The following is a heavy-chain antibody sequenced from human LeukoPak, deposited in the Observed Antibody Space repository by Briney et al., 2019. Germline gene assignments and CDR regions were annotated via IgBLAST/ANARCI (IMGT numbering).Heavy chain of an antibody. CDR3: ARDKDGAVTTGDY. V-gene: IGHV3-74*01. Sequence: GGSLRLSCAASGFTISSYWMHWVRQAPGKGLVWVSRINSDGSSTRYADSVKVRVTISRDNPKNTLYLQMNRLRAEDTAVYYCARDKDGAVTTGDYWGQGTMVTVSS. CDR1: GFTISSYW. D-gene: IGHD4-17*01. CDR2: INSDGSST. J-gene: IGHJ4*02.